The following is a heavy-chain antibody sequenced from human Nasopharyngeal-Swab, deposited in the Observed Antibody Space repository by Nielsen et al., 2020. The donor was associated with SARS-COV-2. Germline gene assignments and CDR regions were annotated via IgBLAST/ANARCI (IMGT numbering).Heavy chain of an antibody. CDR2: ISGDGGGR. Sequence: GESLKISCAASGFTFSSYSMHWVRQAPGKGLEYVSAISGDGGGRYYGDSVKGRFTVSRDNSKNTLYLQMGSLRAEDMAVYYCAKTEKPGGSYYTDVWGKGTTVTVSS. V-gene: IGHV3-64*02. D-gene: IGHD3-16*01. CDR1: GFTFSSYS. J-gene: IGHJ6*03. CDR3: AKTEKPGGSYYTDV.